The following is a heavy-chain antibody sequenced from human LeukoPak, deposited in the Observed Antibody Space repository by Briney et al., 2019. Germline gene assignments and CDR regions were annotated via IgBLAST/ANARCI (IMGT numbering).Heavy chain of an antibody. D-gene: IGHD2-2*01. CDR1: GGSFSGYY. J-gene: IGHJ5*02. CDR2: INHSGST. Sequence: SETLSLTSAVYGGSFSGYYRSWIRQPPGQGLEWIGEINHSGSTNYNPSLKSRVTISVDTSKNQFSLKLSSVTAADTAVYYCARVYCSSTSCYSWFDPWGQGTLVTVSS. CDR3: ARVYCSSTSCYSWFDP. V-gene: IGHV4-34*01.